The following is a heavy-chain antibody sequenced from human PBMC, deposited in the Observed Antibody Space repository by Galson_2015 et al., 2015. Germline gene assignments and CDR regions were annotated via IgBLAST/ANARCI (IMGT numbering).Heavy chain of an antibody. CDR3: AKDNDTSSWPSGPNYYFDL. CDR2: VTGSGFST. Sequence: SLRLSCAASGSTFTSYAMSWVRQAPGKGLEWVSVVTGSGFSTYHADSVKGRFTISRDNSKNTLYLQMNSLRAEDTAVYYCAKDNDTSSWPSGPNYYFDLWGRGTLVTVSS. V-gene: IGHV3-23*01. J-gene: IGHJ2*01. CDR1: GSTFTSYA. D-gene: IGHD6-13*01.